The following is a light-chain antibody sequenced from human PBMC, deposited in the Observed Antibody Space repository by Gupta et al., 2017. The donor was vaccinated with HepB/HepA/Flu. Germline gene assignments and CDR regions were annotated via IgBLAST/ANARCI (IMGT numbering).Light chain of an antibody. CDR1: QSVSHGPNSKKN. Sequence: DIVMTQSPDSLAVSLGERATINCRSSQSVSHGPNSKKNLAWYQQKPGQPPKLLIYWASTRESGVPDRFSGSGSETDFTLTISSLQAEDVAVYYCQQYYNTPFTFGPGTKVHIK. V-gene: IGKV4-1*01. CDR2: WAS. J-gene: IGKJ3*01. CDR3: QQYYNTPFT.